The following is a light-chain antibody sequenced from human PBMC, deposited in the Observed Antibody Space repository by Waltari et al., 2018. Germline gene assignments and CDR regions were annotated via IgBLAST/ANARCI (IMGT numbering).Light chain of an antibody. CDR2: EVF. J-gene: IGLJ1*01. CDR1: SSDIGSYHY. V-gene: IGLV2-8*01. Sequence: QSALTQPPSASGSPGQSVTISCTGTSSDIGSYHYVSWYQHHPGKAPKLLIYEVFERPSGVPDRFSGSKSGNTASLTISGLQAEDEADYYCSSYGGDNNFVFGTGTKITVL. CDR3: SSYGGDNNFV.